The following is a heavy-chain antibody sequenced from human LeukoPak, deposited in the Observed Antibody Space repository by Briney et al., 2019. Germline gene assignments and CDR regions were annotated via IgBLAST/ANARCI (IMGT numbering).Heavy chain of an antibody. J-gene: IGHJ6*03. CDR3: ARDRYSGGRCYSLSVGYMDV. D-gene: IGHD2-15*01. CDR1: GFSFSSYG. V-gene: IGHV3-30*02. Sequence: GGSLRLSCAGSGFSFSSYGMHWVRQAPGKGLEWMAFIRSDGSNKYYADSVKGRFTISRDNAKNSLYLQMNSLRAEDTAVYYCARDRYSGGRCYSLSVGYMDVWGKGTTVTVSS. CDR2: IRSDGSNK.